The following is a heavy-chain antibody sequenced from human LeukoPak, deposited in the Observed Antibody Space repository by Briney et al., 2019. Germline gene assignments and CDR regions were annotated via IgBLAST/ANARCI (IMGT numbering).Heavy chain of an antibody. J-gene: IGHJ4*02. V-gene: IGHV1-18*01. D-gene: IGHD3-3*01. CDR2: ISAYNGNT. CDR1: GYTFTSYG. Sequence: ASVKVFCKASGYTFTSYGISWVRQAPGQGLEWMGWISAYNGNTNYAQKLQGRVTMTTDTSTSTAYMELRSLRSDDTAVYYCARVFPTYYDFWSGYYNDYWGQGTLVTVSS. CDR3: ARVFPTYYDFWSGYYNDY.